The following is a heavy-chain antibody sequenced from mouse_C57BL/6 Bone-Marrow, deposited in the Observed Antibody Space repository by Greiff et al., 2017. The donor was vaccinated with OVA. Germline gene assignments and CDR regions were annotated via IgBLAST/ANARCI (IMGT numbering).Heavy chain of an antibody. D-gene: IGHD4-1*01. CDR1: GFTFSSYA. Sequence: DVMLVESGGGLVKPGGSLKLSCAASGFTFSSYAMSWVRQTPEKRLEWVATISDGGSYTYYPDNVKGRFTISRDHAKNNLYLQMSHLKSEDTAMYYCAREESELGRGFAYWGQGTLVTVSA. CDR2: ISDGGSYT. V-gene: IGHV5-4*01. J-gene: IGHJ3*01. CDR3: AREESELGRGFAY.